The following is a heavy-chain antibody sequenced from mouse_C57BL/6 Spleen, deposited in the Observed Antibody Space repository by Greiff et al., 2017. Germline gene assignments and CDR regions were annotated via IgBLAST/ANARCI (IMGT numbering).Heavy chain of an antibody. J-gene: IGHJ2*01. D-gene: IGHD1-1*01. V-gene: IGHV1-52*01. Sequence: VQLQQPGAELVRPGSSVKLSCKASGYTFTSYWMHWVKQRPIQGLEWIGNIDPSDSETHYNQKFKDKATLTVDKSSSTAYMQLSSLTSEDSAVYYCARGSGTTVVAHSDYWGQGTTLTVSS. CDR2: IDPSDSET. CDR1: GYTFTSYW. CDR3: ARGSGTTVVAHSDY.